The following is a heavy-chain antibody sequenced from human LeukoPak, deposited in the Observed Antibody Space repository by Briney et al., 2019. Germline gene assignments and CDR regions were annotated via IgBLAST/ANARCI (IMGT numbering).Heavy chain of an antibody. CDR2: IWYDGSDK. J-gene: IGHJ4*01. Sequence: PGRSLRLSCAASGFTFSSSGMHWVRQAPGKGLEWVAVIWYDGSDKYSADSVKGRFTISRDNSKNTLYLQMNSLRAEDTAVYYCASAPYGSGTFLDYWGHGTLVTVSS. D-gene: IGHD3-10*01. CDR3: ASAPYGSGTFLDY. CDR1: GFTFSSSG. V-gene: IGHV3-33*01.